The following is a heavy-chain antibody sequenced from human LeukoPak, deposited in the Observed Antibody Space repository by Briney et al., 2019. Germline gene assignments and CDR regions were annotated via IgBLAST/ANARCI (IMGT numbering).Heavy chain of an antibody. V-gene: IGHV1-69*13. CDR2: IIPIFGTA. Sequence: SVKVSCKASGGTFTSYAISWVRQATGQGLEWMGGIIPIFGTANYAQKFQGRVTITADESTSTAYMELSSLRSEDTAVYYCARGATGAFRGYYYGMDVWGQGTTVTVSS. CDR1: GGTFTSYA. CDR3: ARGATGAFRGYYYGMDV. D-gene: IGHD1-1*01. J-gene: IGHJ6*02.